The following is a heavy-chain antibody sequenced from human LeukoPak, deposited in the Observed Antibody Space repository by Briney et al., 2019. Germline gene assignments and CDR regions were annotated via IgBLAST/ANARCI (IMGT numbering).Heavy chain of an antibody. Sequence: SETLSLTCAVYGGSFSGYYWSWIRQPPGKGLEWIGEINHSGSTNYNPSLKSRVTISVDTSKNQFSLKLSSVTAADTAVYYCARVRSSSWYGLTYFDYWGQGTLVTVSS. CDR1: GGSFSGYY. D-gene: IGHD6-13*01. V-gene: IGHV4-34*01. J-gene: IGHJ4*02. CDR2: INHSGST. CDR3: ARVRSSSWYGLTYFDY.